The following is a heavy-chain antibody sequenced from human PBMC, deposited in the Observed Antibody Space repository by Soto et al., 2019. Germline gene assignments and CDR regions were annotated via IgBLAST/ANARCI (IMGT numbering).Heavy chain of an antibody. CDR1: GDSVSSNSAA. CDR2: TYYRSNSFN. J-gene: IGHJ4*02. CDR3: ARGDQGFDY. Sequence: SQTLSLTCSISGDSVSSNSAAWNWIRQSPSRGLEWLGRTYYRSNSFNNYALSVKSRITINPDTSKNQLSLQLNSVSPGPTAVYYCARGDQGFDYWGQGTLVTVSS. D-gene: IGHD3-16*01. V-gene: IGHV6-1*01.